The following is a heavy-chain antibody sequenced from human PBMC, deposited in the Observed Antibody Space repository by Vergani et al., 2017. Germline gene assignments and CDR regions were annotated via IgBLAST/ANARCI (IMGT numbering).Heavy chain of an antibody. J-gene: IGHJ4*02. Sequence: QVQLVESGGGVVQPGEYLRLSCAASGFPFSTYGMHWVRQAPGKGLEWVAFIQKDGIEKFYADSVRGPFTISRDISKNTLYLEMTSLSAEATGLYHSVKAHPVFDQWGRGTLVSVS. CDR1: GFPFSTYG. CDR2: IQKDGIEK. V-gene: IGHV3-30*02. CDR3: VKAHPVFDQ.